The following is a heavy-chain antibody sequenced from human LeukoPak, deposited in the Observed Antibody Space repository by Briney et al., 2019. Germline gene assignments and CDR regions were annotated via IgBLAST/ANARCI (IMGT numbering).Heavy chain of an antibody. V-gene: IGHV3-7*03. CDR1: GFTFSSYW. CDR3: AKESAADFWSGYPYYFDY. D-gene: IGHD3-3*01. J-gene: IGHJ4*02. CDR2: IKQDGSEK. Sequence: GGSLRLSCAASGFTFSSYWMSWVRQAPGKGLEWEANIKQDGSEKYYVDSVKGRFTISRDNSKNTLYLQMNSLRAEDTAVYYCAKESAADFWSGYPYYFDYWGQGTLVTVSS.